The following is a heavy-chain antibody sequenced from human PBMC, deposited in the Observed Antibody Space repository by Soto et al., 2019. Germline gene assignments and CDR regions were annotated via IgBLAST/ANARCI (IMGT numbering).Heavy chain of an antibody. J-gene: IGHJ6*02. CDR1: GFTFSSYE. CDR3: AREAYYYDSSGYYAYSYYYGMDV. D-gene: IGHD3-22*01. CDR2: ISSSGSTI. Sequence: GSLRLSCAASGFTFSSYEMNWVRQAPGKGLEWVSYISSSGSTIYYADSVKGRFTISRDNAKNSLYLQMNSLRAEDTAVYYCAREAYYYDSSGYYAYSYYYGMDVWGQGTTVTVSS. V-gene: IGHV3-48*03.